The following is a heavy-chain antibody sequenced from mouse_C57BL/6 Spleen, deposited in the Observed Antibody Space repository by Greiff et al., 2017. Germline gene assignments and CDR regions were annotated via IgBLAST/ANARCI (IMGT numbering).Heavy chain of an antibody. CDR3: ARYDGYYYYYAMDY. Sequence: EVQVVESGGGLVKPGGSLKLSCAASGFTFSSYAMSWVRQTPEKRLEWVATISDGGSYTYYPDNVKGRFTISRDNAKNNLYLQMSHLKSEDTAMYYCARYDGYYYYYAMDYWGQGTSVTVSS. J-gene: IGHJ4*01. CDR1: GFTFSSYA. D-gene: IGHD2-3*01. CDR2: ISDGGSYT. V-gene: IGHV5-4*01.